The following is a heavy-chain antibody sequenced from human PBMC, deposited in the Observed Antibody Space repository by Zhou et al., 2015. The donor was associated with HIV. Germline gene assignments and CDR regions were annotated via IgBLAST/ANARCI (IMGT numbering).Heavy chain of an antibody. CDR3: ARAPAAGYYFDY. CDR2: IRNDGTDK. CDR1: GFTFSSYG. V-gene: IGHV3-33*01. D-gene: IGHD2-15*01. J-gene: IGHJ4*02. Sequence: QVQLVESGGGVVQPGRSLRLSCAASGFTFSSYGMHWVRQAPGKGLEWLAVIRNDGTDKNYADSVKGRFTISRDNSKNTLSLEMNSLRAEDTAVYYCARAPAAGYYFDYWGQGTLVTVSS.